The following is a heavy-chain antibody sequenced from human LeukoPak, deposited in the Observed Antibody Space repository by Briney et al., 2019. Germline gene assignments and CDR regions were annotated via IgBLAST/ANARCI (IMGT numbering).Heavy chain of an antibody. CDR2: IWYDGSNK. D-gene: IGHD3-10*01. CDR1: GFTFSSYG. Sequence: GGSLRLSRAASGFTFSSYGMHWVRQAPGKGLEWVAVIWYDGSNKYYADSVKGRFTISRDNSKNTLYLQMNSLRADDTAVYYCARVGTMVRGVIARNWFDPWGQGTLVTVSS. J-gene: IGHJ5*02. CDR3: ARVGTMVRGVIARNWFDP. V-gene: IGHV3-33*01.